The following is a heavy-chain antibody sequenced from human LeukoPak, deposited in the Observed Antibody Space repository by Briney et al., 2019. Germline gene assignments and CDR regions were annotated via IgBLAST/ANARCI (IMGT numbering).Heavy chain of an antibody. Sequence: ASVKVSCKASGYTFTSYGISWVRQAPGQGLEWMGWISAYNGNTNYAQKLQGRVTMTTDTSTSTAYMELRSLRSDDTAVYYCARDGDIVVVVAATNFDYWGQGTLVTVSS. CDR1: GYTFTSYG. J-gene: IGHJ4*02. CDR3: ARDGDIVVVVAATNFDY. D-gene: IGHD2-15*01. V-gene: IGHV1-18*01. CDR2: ISAYNGNT.